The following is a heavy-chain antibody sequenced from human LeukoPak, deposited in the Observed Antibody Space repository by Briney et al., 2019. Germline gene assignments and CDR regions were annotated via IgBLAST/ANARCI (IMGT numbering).Heavy chain of an antibody. CDR3: ARPRYSDF. Sequence: PGASLRPSRVPSGFTFVNYWMTWVRHPPGKGLEWVCKIKEDGSEQNYADAVKGRFPISRDNDKNLLYLQMNSLRGEDTAVYYCARPRYSDFWLQGPLVPVPS. CDR1: GFTFVNYW. CDR2: IKEDGSEQ. V-gene: IGHV3-7*01. J-gene: IGHJ4*02.